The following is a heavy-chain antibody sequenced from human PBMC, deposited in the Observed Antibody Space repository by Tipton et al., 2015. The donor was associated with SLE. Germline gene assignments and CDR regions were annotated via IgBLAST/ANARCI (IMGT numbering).Heavy chain of an antibody. CDR2: ISSSSSYI. CDR1: GFTFSSYS. J-gene: IGHJ4*02. V-gene: IGHV3-21*01. D-gene: IGHD3-10*01. Sequence: SLRLSCAASGFTFSSYSMNWVRQAPGKGLEWVSSISSSSSYIYYADSVKGRFTISRDNAKNSLYLQMNSLRAEDTAVYYCARDKQDYYGSGSFDYWGQGTLVTVSS. CDR3: ARDKQDYYGSGSFDY.